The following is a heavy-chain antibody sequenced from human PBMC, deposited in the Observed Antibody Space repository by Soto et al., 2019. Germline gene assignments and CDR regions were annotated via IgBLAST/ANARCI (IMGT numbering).Heavy chain of an antibody. V-gene: IGHV3-7*05. CDR2: IKEDGSDK. J-gene: IGHJ4*02. CDR1: GFPFSSNW. Sequence: EVQLVESGGGLVQPGGSLRLSCAASGFPFSSNWMSWVRQAPGRGLELVANIKEDGSDKNYLDSVRGRFTISRDNAKNSLYLQMDSLRVDDTDIYYCAKATRWGQGTLGTVSS. CDR3: AKATR.